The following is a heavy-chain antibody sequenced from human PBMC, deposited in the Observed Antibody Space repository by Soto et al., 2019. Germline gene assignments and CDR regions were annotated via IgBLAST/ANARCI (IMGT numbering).Heavy chain of an antibody. CDR2: INADNGDT. D-gene: IGHD4-4*01. V-gene: IGHV1-3*01. J-gene: IGHJ4*02. Sequence: ASVKVSCKTSGYSFTSYAMHWVRQAPGQRLEWLGWINADNGDTKYSQKSSGRVTITRDTSANTAFMELSSLRSEDTAMYYCARELQGLYYFDFWGQGTLVTVSS. CDR3: ARELQGLYYFDF. CDR1: GYSFTSYA.